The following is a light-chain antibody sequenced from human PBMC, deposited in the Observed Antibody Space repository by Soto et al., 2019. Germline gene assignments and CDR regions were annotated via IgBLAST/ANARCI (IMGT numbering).Light chain of an antibody. Sequence: DIVMTQSPDSLAVSLGERATINCKSSQSVLYSSNNKNYLAWYQQKPGQPPKLFIYWASTREPGVPDRFSGSGSVTDFTLTISSLQAEDVAVSYCQQYYSTPLTFGPGTKVDIK. J-gene: IGKJ3*01. CDR3: QQYYSTPLT. V-gene: IGKV4-1*01. CDR2: WAS. CDR1: QSVLYSSNNKNY.